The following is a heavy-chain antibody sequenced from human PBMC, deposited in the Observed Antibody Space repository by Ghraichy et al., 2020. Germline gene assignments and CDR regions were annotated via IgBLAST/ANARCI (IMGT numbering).Heavy chain of an antibody. CDR1: GFSFRCYW. J-gene: IGHJ3*02. Sequence: GESLNISCAASGFSFRCYWMTWVRQAPGKGLEWVANIKIDETEKYYVGSVKGRFTISRDNAKNSLYLQMNSLRAEDTAVYYCGRGGPDNSNYAVDIWGQGTMVTVSS. CDR2: IKIDETEK. CDR3: GRGGPDNSNYAVDI. V-gene: IGHV3-7*03. D-gene: IGHD4-11*01.